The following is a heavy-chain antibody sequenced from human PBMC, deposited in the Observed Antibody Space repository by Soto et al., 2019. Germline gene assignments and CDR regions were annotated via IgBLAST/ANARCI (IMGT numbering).Heavy chain of an antibody. CDR2: IYYSGST. CDR3: ARGRGLRSKPLSALYGMDV. V-gene: IGHV4-31*03. Sequence: KSSETLSLTCTVSGGSISSGGYYWSWIRQHPGKGLEWIGYIYYSGSTYYNPSLKSRVTISVDTSKNQFSLKLSSVTAADTAVYYCARGRGLRSKPLSALYGMDVWGQGTTVTVSS. J-gene: IGHJ6*02. CDR1: GGSISSGGYY. D-gene: IGHD3-3*01.